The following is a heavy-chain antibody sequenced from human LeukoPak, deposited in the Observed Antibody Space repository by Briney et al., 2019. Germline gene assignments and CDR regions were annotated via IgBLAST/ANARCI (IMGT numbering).Heavy chain of an antibody. D-gene: IGHD3-16*02. Sequence: GGSLRLSCAASGFTFSNLWMTWVRQAPGKGLEWVGRIKSKVNGETTDYAAPVRGRFTVSRDDSKNTLYLQMNNLKTEDTAMYYCTTDVPYTSGGAIVYWGQGTLVTVSS. CDR2: IKSKVNGETT. V-gene: IGHV3-15*01. CDR1: GFTFSNLW. CDR3: TTDVPYTSGGAIVY. J-gene: IGHJ4*02.